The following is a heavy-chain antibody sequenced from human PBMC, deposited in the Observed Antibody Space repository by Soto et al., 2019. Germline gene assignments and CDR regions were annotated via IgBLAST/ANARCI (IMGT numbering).Heavy chain of an antibody. J-gene: IGHJ6*03. V-gene: IGHV4-31*03. CDR3: ARCSSSSAYYYYYMDV. D-gene: IGHD6-6*01. CDR2: IYYSGST. CDR1: GGSISSGGYY. Sequence: PSETLSLTCTVSGGSISSGGYYWSWIRQHPGKGLEWIGYIYYSGSTYYNPSLKSRVTISVDTSKNQFSLKLSSVTAADTAVYYCARCSSSSAYYYYYMDVWGKATTVTVSS.